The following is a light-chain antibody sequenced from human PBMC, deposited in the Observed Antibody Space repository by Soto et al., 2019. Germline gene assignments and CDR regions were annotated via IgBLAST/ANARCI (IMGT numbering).Light chain of an antibody. CDR3: SSFASSNTVI. Sequence: QSALTQPASVSGSPGQSITISCNGTSSDVGGYNYVSWYQQHPGKAPKLVIYDVSNRPSGVSNRFSGSKSGNTASLTISGLRAEDDADYYCSSFASSNTVIFGGGTKLTVL. CDR1: SSDVGGYNY. J-gene: IGLJ2*01. V-gene: IGLV2-14*01. CDR2: DVS.